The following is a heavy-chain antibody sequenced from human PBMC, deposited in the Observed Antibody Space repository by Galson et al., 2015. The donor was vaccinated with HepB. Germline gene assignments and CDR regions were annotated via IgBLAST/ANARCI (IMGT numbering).Heavy chain of an antibody. Sequence: SLRLSCAASGFTFSSYAMSWVRQAPGKGLEWVSAISGSGGSTYYADSVKGRFTISRDNSKNTLYLQMNSLRAEDTAVYYCARVNFPDRQTGYFDYWGQGTLVTVSS. CDR3: ARVNFPDRQTGYFDY. CDR1: GFTFSSYA. CDR2: ISGSGGST. J-gene: IGHJ4*02. D-gene: IGHD3-10*01. V-gene: IGHV3-23*01.